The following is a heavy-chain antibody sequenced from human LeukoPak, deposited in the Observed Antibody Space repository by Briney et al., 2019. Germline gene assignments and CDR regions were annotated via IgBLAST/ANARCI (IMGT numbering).Heavy chain of an antibody. D-gene: IGHD3-10*01. V-gene: IGHV1-8*01. Sequence: GASVKVSCKASGYTFTSCDINWVRQATGQGLEWMGWMNPNSGNTGYAQKFQGRVTMTRNTSISTAYMELSSLRSEDTAVCYCARGITMVRGAKKIYYYYMDVWGKGTTVTISS. J-gene: IGHJ6*03. CDR1: GYTFTSCD. CDR3: ARGITMVRGAKKIYYYYMDV. CDR2: MNPNSGNT.